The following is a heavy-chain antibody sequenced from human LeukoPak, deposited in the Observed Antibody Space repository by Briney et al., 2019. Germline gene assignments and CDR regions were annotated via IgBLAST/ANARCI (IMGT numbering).Heavy chain of an antibody. CDR1: GGSISSYY. CDR2: IYYSGST. CDR3: ARGGVTPYYYYGTDV. V-gene: IGHV4-59*01. Sequence: SETLSLTCTVSGGSISSYYWSWIRQPPGKGLEWIGYIYYSGSTNYNPSLKSRVTISVDTSKNQFSLKLSSVTAADTAVYYCARGGVTPYYYYGTDVWGQGTTVTVSS. J-gene: IGHJ6*02. D-gene: IGHD2-8*02.